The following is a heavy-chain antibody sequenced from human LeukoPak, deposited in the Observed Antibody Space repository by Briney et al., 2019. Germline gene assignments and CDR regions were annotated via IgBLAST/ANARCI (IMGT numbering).Heavy chain of an antibody. V-gene: IGHV3-30*04. D-gene: IGHD2-15*01. CDR1: GFSFSSYA. CDR3: ARKFCSGGSCYELDY. Sequence: PGTPLRLSCAASGFSFSSYAIHWVRQAPGKGLEWVAVISNDGRKQYYTDSVKGRFTISRDNSKNTLYLQMNSLRPEDTAVYYCARKFCSGGSCYELDYWGQGTLVTVSS. CDR2: ISNDGRKQ. J-gene: IGHJ4*02.